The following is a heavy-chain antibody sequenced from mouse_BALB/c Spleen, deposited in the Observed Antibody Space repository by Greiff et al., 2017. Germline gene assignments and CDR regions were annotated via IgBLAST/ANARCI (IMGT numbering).Heavy chain of an antibody. CDR3: ARSGYGNDAMDY. V-gene: IGHV5-17*02. J-gene: IGHJ4*01. Sequence: EVQRVESGGGLVQPGGSRKLSCAASGFTFSSFGMHWVRQAPEKGLEWVAYISSGSSTIYYADTVKGRFTISRDNPKNTLFLQMTSLRSEDTAMYYCARSGYGNDAMDYWGQGTSVTVSS. CDR1: GFTFSSFG. D-gene: IGHD2-1*01. CDR2: ISSGSSTI.